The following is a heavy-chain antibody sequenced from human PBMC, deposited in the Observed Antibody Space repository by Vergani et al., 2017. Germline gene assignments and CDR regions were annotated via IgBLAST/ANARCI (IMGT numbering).Heavy chain of an antibody. Sequence: QVQLVQSGAEVKKPGSSVKVSCKASGGTFSSYAISWVRQAPGQGLEWMGRIIPIFGTANYAQKLQGRVTMTPDTSTSTAYMELRSLRSDDTAVYYCARSLDIHYYYYMDVWGKGTTVTVSS. CDR3: ARSLDIHYYYYMDV. CDR2: IIPIFGTA. V-gene: IGHV1-69*06. CDR1: GGTFSSYA. J-gene: IGHJ6*03. D-gene: IGHD3/OR15-3a*01.